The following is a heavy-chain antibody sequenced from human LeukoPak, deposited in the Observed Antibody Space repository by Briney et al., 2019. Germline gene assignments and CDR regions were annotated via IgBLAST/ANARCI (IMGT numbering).Heavy chain of an antibody. Sequence: PGGSLRLSCAASGFTFSSYAMSWVRQAPGKGLEWVSGISDSGGSTYYADSVKGRFTISRDNSKNTLYLQMNSLRAEDTAVYYCAKAPRDYYDSSGYPLVRPYYYGMDVWGQGTTVTVSS. D-gene: IGHD3-22*01. V-gene: IGHV3-23*01. CDR3: AKAPRDYYDSSGYPLVRPYYYGMDV. J-gene: IGHJ6*02. CDR2: ISDSGGST. CDR1: GFTFSSYA.